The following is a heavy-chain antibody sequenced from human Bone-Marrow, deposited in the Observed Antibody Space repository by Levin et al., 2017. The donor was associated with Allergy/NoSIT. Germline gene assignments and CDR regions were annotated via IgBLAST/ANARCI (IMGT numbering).Heavy chain of an antibody. D-gene: IGHD6-13*01. CDR1: GVSISSYY. V-gene: IGHV4-59*01. CDR3: ARDENIAAAGPFDY. J-gene: IGHJ4*02. Sequence: SETLSLTCTVSGVSISSYYWSWIRQPPGKGLEWIGYIYRSGNTNYNPSLKSRVSIAIDTSKNQFSLKLSSVTAADTAMYYCARDENIAAAGPFDYWGQGTLVTVSS. CDR2: IYRSGNT.